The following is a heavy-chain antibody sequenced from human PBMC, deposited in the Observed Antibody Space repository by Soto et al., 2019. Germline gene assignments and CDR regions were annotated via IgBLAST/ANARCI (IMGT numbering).Heavy chain of an antibody. V-gene: IGHV4-39*01. D-gene: IGHD6-19*01. CDR2: IYYSGSA. J-gene: IGHJ4*01. CDR1: GGSISTSVYY. Sequence: SETLSLTCTVSGGSISTSVYYWGWIRQPPGRGLEWMANIYYSGSAYYNPSLKSRVSTSVDTSKNQFSLKLRSVTAADTAVYYCARHDGFSSGWIFDYWGHGTLVTVSS. CDR3: ARHDGFSSGWIFDY.